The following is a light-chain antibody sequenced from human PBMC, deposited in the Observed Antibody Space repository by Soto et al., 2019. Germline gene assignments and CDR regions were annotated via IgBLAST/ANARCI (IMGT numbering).Light chain of an antibody. CDR2: GAS. Sequence: EIVMTQSRATLSLSPVYSSNLSCRASRSVDTDLAWYQQKPGQAPRLLIYGASSRATGIPDRFSGTGSETDFTLTISRLEPEDFAVYYCQQYDNSPITFGQGTRLEIK. V-gene: IGKV3-20*01. CDR1: RSVDTD. CDR3: QQYDNSPIT. J-gene: IGKJ5*01.